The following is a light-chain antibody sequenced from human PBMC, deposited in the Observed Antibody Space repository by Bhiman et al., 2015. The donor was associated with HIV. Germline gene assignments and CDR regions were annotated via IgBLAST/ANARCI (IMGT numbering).Light chain of an antibody. CDR1: SSDVGGYNY. Sequence: HSALTQPASVSGSPGQSITISCTGTSSDVGGYNYVSWYQQHPGKAPKLMIYDVSKRPSGVPDRFSGSKSGNTASLTISGLQAEDEADYYCCSYAGSYTLGVFGTGTKVTVL. V-gene: IGLV2-11*01. CDR2: DVS. CDR3: CSYAGSYTLGV. J-gene: IGLJ1*01.